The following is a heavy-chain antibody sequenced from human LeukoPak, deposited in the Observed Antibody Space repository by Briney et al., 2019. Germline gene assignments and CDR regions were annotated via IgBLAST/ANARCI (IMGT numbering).Heavy chain of an antibody. CDR2: XNPYSGGT. J-gene: IGHJ5*02. V-gene: IGHV1-2*02. D-gene: IGHD6-13*01. CDR3: ARDVLSSSWTNWFDP. Sequence: ASVKVSFKASGYTXTGXYMHXVRXXPGQXXXWXGXXNPYSGGTKYVQKXQGRVTMTRDTSISTAYMELSRLRSDDTAVYHCARDVLSSSWTNWFDPWGQGTLVTVSS. CDR1: GYTXTGXY.